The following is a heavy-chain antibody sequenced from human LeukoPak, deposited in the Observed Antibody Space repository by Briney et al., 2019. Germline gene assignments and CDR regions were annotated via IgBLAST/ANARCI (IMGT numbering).Heavy chain of an antibody. Sequence: GGSLRLSCAASGFTFSNYWMHWVRQGPGKGLVWVSRISSDGSSTRYADSVKGRFTISRDNAKNTLYLQMNSLRAEDTAVYYCAKQYSSRSGVFDYWGQGTLVTVSS. CDR2: ISSDGSST. CDR1: GFTFSNYW. D-gene: IGHD6-13*01. V-gene: IGHV3-74*01. CDR3: AKQYSSRSGVFDY. J-gene: IGHJ4*02.